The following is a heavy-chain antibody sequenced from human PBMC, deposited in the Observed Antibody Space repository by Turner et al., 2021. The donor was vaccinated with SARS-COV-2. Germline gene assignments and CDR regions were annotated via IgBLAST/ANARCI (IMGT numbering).Heavy chain of an antibody. J-gene: IGHJ4*02. CDR2: ISAYNGYT. V-gene: IGHV1-18*01. Sequence: QVQLAQSGAEVRKPGASVKVSCKASGYTFTSYGLSWVRQAPGQGLEWLGWISAYNGYTNFAQKFQGRVTMTTDTSTRTASLELRSLTSDDTAVYYCARGPSYGDYEYWGQGTLITVSS. D-gene: IGHD4-17*01. CDR1: GYTFTSYG. CDR3: ARGPSYGDYEY.